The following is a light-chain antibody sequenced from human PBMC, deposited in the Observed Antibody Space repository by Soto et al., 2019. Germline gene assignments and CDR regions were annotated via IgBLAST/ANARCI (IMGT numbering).Light chain of an antibody. J-gene: IGKJ1*01. Sequence: VLTQSPGSLSLSPAERATLSCRASQSVASSYLAWYQHKPGQAPRLLIYGTSNRATAIPDRFSGSGSGTDFTLTVSSLEPEDFAVYYCQLFTAFGQGTKVDIK. CDR2: GTS. V-gene: IGKV3-20*01. CDR1: QSVASSY. CDR3: QLFTA.